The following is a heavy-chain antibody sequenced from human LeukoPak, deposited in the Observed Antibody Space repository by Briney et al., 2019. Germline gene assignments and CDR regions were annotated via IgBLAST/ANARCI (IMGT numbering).Heavy chain of an antibody. Sequence: ASAKVSCKASGYTFTSYDINWVRQATGQGLEWMGWMNPNSGNTGYAQKFQGRVTMTRNTSISTAYMELSSLRSEDTAVYYCARGLFRGVRGVHPYPGYWGQGTLVTVSS. CDR2: MNPNSGNT. CDR3: ARGLFRGVRGVHPYPGY. D-gene: IGHD3-10*01. J-gene: IGHJ4*02. CDR1: GYTFTSYD. V-gene: IGHV1-8*01.